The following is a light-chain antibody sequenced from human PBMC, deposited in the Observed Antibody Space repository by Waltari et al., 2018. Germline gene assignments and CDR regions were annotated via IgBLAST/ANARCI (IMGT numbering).Light chain of an antibody. CDR2: RAS. J-gene: IGKJ1*01. CDR1: QGIGNN. Sequence: DIQMTQSPSSLSASVGDTVTITCQASQGIGNNLNWYQQKPGKAPKLLIHRASSLQSGIPSRFSGSGSGTDFTLTISSLQPEDFATYYCQQGYSYPWTFGQGTKVEIK. V-gene: IGKV1-16*01. CDR3: QQGYSYPWT.